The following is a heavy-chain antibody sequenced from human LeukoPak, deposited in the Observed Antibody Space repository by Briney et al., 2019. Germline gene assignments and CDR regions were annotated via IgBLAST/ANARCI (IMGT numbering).Heavy chain of an antibody. V-gene: IGHV4-59*08. Sequence: SETLSLTCTVSGGSIDSYYWNWIRQPPGKGLEWIGYVYYSGNTNYNPSLKSRVTISVDTSKNQFSLKLSSVTAADTAIYYCARTYYDILTSYYEFDYWGQGILVTVSS. J-gene: IGHJ4*02. CDR1: GGSIDSYY. CDR2: VYYSGNT. CDR3: ARTYYDILTSYYEFDY. D-gene: IGHD3-9*01.